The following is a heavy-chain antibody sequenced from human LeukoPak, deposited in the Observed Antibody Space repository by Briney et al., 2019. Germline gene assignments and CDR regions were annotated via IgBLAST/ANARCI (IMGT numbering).Heavy chain of an antibody. D-gene: IGHD2-2*01. CDR3: ARGLRPAAMPRGYYYGMDV. CDR1: GGSFSGYY. CDR2: INHSGST. V-gene: IGHV4-34*01. J-gene: IGHJ6*04. Sequence: SETLSLTCAVYGGSFSGYYWSWIRQPPGKGLEWVGVINHSGSTNYNPSLKSRVTISVDTSKNQFSLKLSSVTAADTAVYYCARGLRPAAMPRGYYYGMDVWGKGTTVTVSS.